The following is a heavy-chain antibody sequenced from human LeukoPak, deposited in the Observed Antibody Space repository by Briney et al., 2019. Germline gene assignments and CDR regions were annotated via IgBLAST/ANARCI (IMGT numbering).Heavy chain of an antibody. D-gene: IGHD1-26*01. V-gene: IGHV4-34*01. CDR3: ARGQRGGSYYFRY. J-gene: IGHJ4*02. Sequence: SETLSLTCAVCGGSFSGYYWSWIRQPPGKGLEWIGEINHSGSTNYNPSLKSRVTISVDTSKNQFSLKLSSVTAADTAVYYCARGQRGGSYYFRYWGQGTLVTVSS. CDR2: INHSGST. CDR1: GGSFSGYY.